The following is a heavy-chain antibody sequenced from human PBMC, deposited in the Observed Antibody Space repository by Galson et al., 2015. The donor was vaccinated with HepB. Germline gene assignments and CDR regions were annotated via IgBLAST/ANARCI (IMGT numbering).Heavy chain of an antibody. J-gene: IGHJ6*03. CDR2: SSPNRDGT. V-gene: IGHV1-2*02. Sequence: SVKVSCKASGFTFTDYYIHWVRQAPGQGLEWMGWSSPNRDGTNYAQKFQGRVTMTRDSSTRTVCMELSRLKFDDTAMYYCVRRGYMDVWGKGTTVIVSS. CDR3: VRRGYMDV. D-gene: IGHD3-3*01. CDR1: GFTFTDYY.